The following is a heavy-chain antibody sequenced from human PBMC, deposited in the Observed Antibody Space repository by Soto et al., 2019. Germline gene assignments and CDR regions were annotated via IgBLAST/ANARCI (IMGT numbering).Heavy chain of an antibody. CDR3: AKLSGYEYYYHIDV. V-gene: IGHV3-23*01. CDR1: GFTFSGYA. Sequence: EVQLLESGGGLVQPGGSLRLSCAASGFTFSGYAMSWVRLAPGKGLEWVSGISGSGGDTYYADSVKGRFTISRDNSKNTLYLQMNSLRVEDTAVYYCAKLSGYEYYYHIDVWGQGTTVTVSS. J-gene: IGHJ6*03. CDR2: ISGSGGDT. D-gene: IGHD3-22*01.